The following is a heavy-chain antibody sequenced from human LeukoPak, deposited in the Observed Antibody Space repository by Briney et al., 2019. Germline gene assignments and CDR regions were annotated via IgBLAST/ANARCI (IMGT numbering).Heavy chain of an antibody. CDR3: ARVKVGITYWFDP. D-gene: IGHD1-26*01. CDR1: GFVVNYNY. V-gene: IGHV3-66*01. Sequence: GGSLRLSCAASGFVVNYNYMSWVRQAPGKGLEWVSVIYSGGSTYYADSVNGRFTISRDNSKNTVYLQMNSLRVEDTAVYYCARVKVGITYWFDPWGQGTLVTVSS. CDR2: IYSGGST. J-gene: IGHJ5*02.